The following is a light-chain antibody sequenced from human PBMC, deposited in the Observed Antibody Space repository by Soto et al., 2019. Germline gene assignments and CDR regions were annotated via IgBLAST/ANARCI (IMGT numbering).Light chain of an antibody. J-gene: IGKJ1*01. CDR1: QSISSW. V-gene: IGKV1-5*03. Sequence: DIQMTQSPSTLSASVGDRVTITGGASQSISSWLAWYQPHTGKETKLLSEKASSLERWVPSRGSGIGSGTEFTLTISSLQPDDLATYYCQHYSSYSRTLGQGTKLDIK. CDR3: QHYSSYSRT. CDR2: KAS.